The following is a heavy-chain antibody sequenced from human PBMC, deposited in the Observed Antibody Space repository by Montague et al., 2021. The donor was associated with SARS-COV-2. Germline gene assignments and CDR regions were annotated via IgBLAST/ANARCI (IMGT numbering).Heavy chain of an antibody. CDR1: GGSISSSSYY. D-gene: IGHD3-3*01. V-gene: IGHV4-39*01. CDR3: ATHETNRITIFGVGIYNGWFDP. J-gene: IGHJ5*02. CDR2: IHYSGST. Sequence: SETLSLTCTVSGGSISSSSYYSGWSRHPPGKVLEWSGSIHYSGSTYYNPPLKGRATISVDTSKNQFPLKLSSVTAADTAVYYCATHETNRITIFGVGIYNGWFDPWGQGTLVTVSS.